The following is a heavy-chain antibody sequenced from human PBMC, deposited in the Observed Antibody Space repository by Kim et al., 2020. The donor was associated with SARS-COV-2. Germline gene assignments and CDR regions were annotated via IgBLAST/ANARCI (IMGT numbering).Heavy chain of an antibody. CDR2: IIPILGIA. D-gene: IGHD6-13*01. Sequence: SVKVSCKASGGTFSSYAISWVRQAPGQGLEWMGRIIPILGIANYAQKFQGRVTITADKSTSTAYMELSSLRSEDTAVYYCARTVKQQLGYYYYGMDVWGQGTTVTVSS. J-gene: IGHJ6*02. CDR1: GGTFSSYA. CDR3: ARTVKQQLGYYYYGMDV. V-gene: IGHV1-69*04.